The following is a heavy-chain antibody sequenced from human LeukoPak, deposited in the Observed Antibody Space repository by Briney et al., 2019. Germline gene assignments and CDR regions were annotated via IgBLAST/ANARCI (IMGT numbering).Heavy chain of an antibody. J-gene: IGHJ6*02. Sequence: PSETLSLTCTVSGGSISSYYWSWIRQPPGKGLEWIGYIYYSGSTNYNPSLKSRVTISVDTSKNQFSLKLSSVTAADTAVYYCARVRYYGSGRYLSYYYGMDVWGQGTTVTVSS. D-gene: IGHD3-10*01. CDR2: IYYSGST. V-gene: IGHV4-59*01. CDR1: GGSISSYY. CDR3: ARVRYYGSGRYLSYYYGMDV.